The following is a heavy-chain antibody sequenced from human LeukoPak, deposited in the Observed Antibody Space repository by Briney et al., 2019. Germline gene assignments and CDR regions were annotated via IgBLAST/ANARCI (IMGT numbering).Heavy chain of an antibody. CDR2: IASETYGGTA. Sequence: GGSLGLSCTASGFTFGDYAMTWVRQAPGKGLEWVGFIASETYGGTAEYAASVKGRFTISRDDSKSIAYLQMNSLKSEDTAVYYCATTRTITSIWYYFDYWGQGALVTVSS. CDR1: GFTFGDYA. CDR3: ATTRTITSIWYYFDY. D-gene: IGHD6-13*01. V-gene: IGHV3-49*04. J-gene: IGHJ4*02.